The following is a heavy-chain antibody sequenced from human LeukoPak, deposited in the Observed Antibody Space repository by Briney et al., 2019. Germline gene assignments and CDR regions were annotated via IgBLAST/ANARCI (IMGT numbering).Heavy chain of an antibody. J-gene: IGHJ4*02. D-gene: IGHD2-8*01. CDR1: GFTFSSYG. Sequence: GGSLRLSCAASGFTFSSYGMHWVRQAPGKGLEWVAVIWYDGSNKYYADSVKGRFTISRDNAKNSLYLQMNSLRDEDTAVYYCARGIRCFDYWGQGTLVTVSS. CDR3: ARGIRCFDY. CDR2: IWYDGSNK. V-gene: IGHV3-33*01.